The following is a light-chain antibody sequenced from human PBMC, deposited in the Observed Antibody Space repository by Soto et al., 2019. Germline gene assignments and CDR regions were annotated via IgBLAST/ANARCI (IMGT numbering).Light chain of an antibody. CDR2: EVS. CDR1: SSDVGGYNY. J-gene: IGLJ1*01. Sequence: SVRTEPASVSGSPGQSITISCTGTSSDVGGYNYVSWYQQHPGKAPKLMIYEVSNRPSGVSNHFSGSKSGNTASLTISGLQAEDEADYYCSSYTSSSTYVFGTGTKVTVL. V-gene: IGLV2-14*01. CDR3: SSYTSSSTYV.